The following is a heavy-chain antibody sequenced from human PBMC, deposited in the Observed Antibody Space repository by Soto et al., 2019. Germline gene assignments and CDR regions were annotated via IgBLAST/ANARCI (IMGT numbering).Heavy chain of an antibody. D-gene: IGHD3-16*01. CDR2: ISGSGGST. CDR3: ASGGILNGAQHAFDI. V-gene: IGHV3-23*01. CDR1: GFTFSSYA. J-gene: IGHJ3*02. Sequence: PGGSLRLSCAASGFTFSSYAMSWVRQAPGKGLEWVSAISGSGGSTYYADSVKGRFTISRDNSKNTLYLQMNSLKASDTAMYYCASGGILNGAQHAFDIWGQGTMVTVSS.